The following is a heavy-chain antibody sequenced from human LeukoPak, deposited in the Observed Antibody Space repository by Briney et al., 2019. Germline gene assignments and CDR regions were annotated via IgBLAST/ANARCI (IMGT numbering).Heavy chain of an antibody. CDR1: GYTLTELS. CDR3: ATDSAGVITFSPAFDI. Sequence: ASVKVSCKVSGYTLTELSMHWVRQAPGKGLEWMGGFDPEDGETIYAQKFQGRVTMTEDTSTDTAYMELSSLRSEDTAVYYCATDSAGVITFSPAFDIWGQGTMVTVSS. J-gene: IGHJ3*02. CDR2: FDPEDGET. D-gene: IGHD3-22*01. V-gene: IGHV1-24*01.